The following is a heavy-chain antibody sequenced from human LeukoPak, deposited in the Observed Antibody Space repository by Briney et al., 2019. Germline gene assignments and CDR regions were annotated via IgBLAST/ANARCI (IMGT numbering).Heavy chain of an antibody. CDR1: GFTFDDYG. Sequence: PGGSLRLSCAASGFTFDDYGMSWVRQAPGKGLEWVSGINWNGGSTGYADSVKGRFTIFRDNAKNSLYLQMNSLRAEDTALYYCARDVCSGGSCYSNYWGQGTLVTVSS. CDR3: ARDVCSGGSCYSNY. CDR2: INWNGGST. V-gene: IGHV3-20*04. D-gene: IGHD2-15*01. J-gene: IGHJ4*02.